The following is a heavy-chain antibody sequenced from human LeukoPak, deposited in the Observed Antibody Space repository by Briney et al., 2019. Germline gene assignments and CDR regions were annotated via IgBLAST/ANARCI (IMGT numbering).Heavy chain of an antibody. CDR3: ARLFGGVTTFDY. V-gene: IGHV3-7*01. CDR2: IKPDGSDS. J-gene: IGHJ4*02. D-gene: IGHD4-17*01. Sequence: GGSLRLSCAASGFTFSAFWMSWVRQGPGKGLEWVASIKPDGSDSHHVDSVMGRFTISRDNDKNLLYLQMKSLSPEDTAVYYCARLFGGVTTFDYWGQGTLVTVSS. CDR1: GFTFSAFW.